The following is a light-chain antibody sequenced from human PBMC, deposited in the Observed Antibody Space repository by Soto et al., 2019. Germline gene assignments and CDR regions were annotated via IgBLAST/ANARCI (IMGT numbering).Light chain of an antibody. CDR3: QQYGHSPRT. V-gene: IGKV3-20*01. CDR2: AAS. CDR1: QSVADNY. Sequence: EIVLTQSPGTLSLSPGERATLSCRASQSVADNYLAWYQQKPGQAPRRLIYAASRRAAGIPDTFSGSGSGTDFTLTITRLEPEDFALYYCQQYGHSPRTFGQGTKVEI. J-gene: IGKJ1*01.